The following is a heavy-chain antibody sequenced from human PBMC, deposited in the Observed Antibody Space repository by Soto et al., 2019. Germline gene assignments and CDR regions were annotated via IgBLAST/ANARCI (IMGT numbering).Heavy chain of an antibody. CDR1: GFRFDDYG. CDR3: VKDALTTVAYYFDY. D-gene: IGHD4-17*01. V-gene: IGHV3-9*01. J-gene: IGHJ4*02. CDR2: ISRDSRSI. Sequence: GGSLRLSCEVSGFRFDDYGMHWVRQAPGKVLEWIAGISRDSRSISYGASMKGRFTISRDNAKNSLYLQLNSLRADDTAFYYCVKDALTTVAYYFDYWGQGALVTVS.